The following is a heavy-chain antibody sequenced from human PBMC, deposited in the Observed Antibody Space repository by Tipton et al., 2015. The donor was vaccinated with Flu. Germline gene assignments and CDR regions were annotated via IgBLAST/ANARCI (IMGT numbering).Heavy chain of an antibody. Sequence: QLVQSGAEVKKPGSSVKVSCKASGGTFSSYAISWVRQAPGQGLEWMGGIIPIFGTANYAQRFQGRVTITADESTSTAYMELSSLRSEDTAVYYCARGVSMTAYNYYYMDVWDKGTTVTVSS. V-gene: IGHV1-69*01. D-gene: IGHD2-21*02. J-gene: IGHJ6*03. CDR3: ARGVSMTAYNYYYMDV. CDR1: GGTFSSYA. CDR2: IIPIFGTA.